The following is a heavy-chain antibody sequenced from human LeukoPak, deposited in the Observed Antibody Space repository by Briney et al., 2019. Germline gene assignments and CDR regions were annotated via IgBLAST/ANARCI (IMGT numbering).Heavy chain of an antibody. CDR2: INSDGSST. CDR1: GFTFSTYW. CDR3: ARDSPDYGGKGFDY. V-gene: IGHV3-74*01. D-gene: IGHD4-23*01. Sequence: GGSLRLSCAASGFTFSTYWMHWVRQAPGKGLACVSRINSDGSSTSYADSVKGRFTISRDNSKNSLYLQMNSLRAEDTAIYYCARDSPDYGGKGFDYWGQGTLVTVSS. J-gene: IGHJ4*02.